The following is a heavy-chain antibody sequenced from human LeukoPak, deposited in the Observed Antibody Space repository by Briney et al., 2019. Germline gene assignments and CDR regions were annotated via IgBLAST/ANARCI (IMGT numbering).Heavy chain of an antibody. V-gene: IGHV3-7*02. Sequence: GGSLRLSCAASGFTFSNSGMSWVRQAPGKGLEWVANINQDGSEKNCVDSVKGRFTISRDNAKNSLYLQMNSLRAEDTAVYYCANNRASLGYWGQGTLVTVSS. D-gene: IGHD2/OR15-2a*01. CDR1: GFTFSNSG. CDR3: ANNRASLGY. J-gene: IGHJ4*02. CDR2: INQDGSEK.